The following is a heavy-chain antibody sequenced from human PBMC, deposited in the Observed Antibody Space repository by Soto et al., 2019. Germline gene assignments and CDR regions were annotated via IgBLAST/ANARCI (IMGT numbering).Heavy chain of an antibody. Sequence: ASETLSLTCTVSCGSISSGDYYWSWIRQPPGKGLEWIGYIYYSGSTYYNPSLKSRVTISVDTSKNQFSLKLSSVTAADTAVYYCARAQLERRSSWFDPWGQGTLVTVSS. J-gene: IGHJ5*02. CDR3: ARAQLERRSSWFDP. D-gene: IGHD1-1*01. CDR1: CGSISSGDYY. CDR2: IYYSGST. V-gene: IGHV4-30-4*01.